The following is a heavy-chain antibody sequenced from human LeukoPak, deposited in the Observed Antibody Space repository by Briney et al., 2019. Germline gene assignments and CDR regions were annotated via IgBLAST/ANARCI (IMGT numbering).Heavy chain of an antibody. CDR2: IQFDGNGE. Sequence: GGSLRLSCAASGFTFSSYGMHWVRQAPGTGLEWVAFIQFDGNGEYYADSVKGRFTISRDNSKNTLYLQMNSLRAEDTAVYYCRDPFDYWGQGTLVTVSS. J-gene: IGHJ4*02. CDR1: GFTFSSYG. CDR3: RDPFDY. V-gene: IGHV3-30*02.